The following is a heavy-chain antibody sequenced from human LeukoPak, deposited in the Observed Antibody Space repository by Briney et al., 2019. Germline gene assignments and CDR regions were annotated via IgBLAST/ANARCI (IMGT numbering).Heavy chain of an antibody. V-gene: IGHV1-46*01. D-gene: IGHD1-26*01. CDR3: ARDNSVGDTAWWFDP. Sequence: ASVKVSCKTSRYTFTTYFIHWVRQAPGQGLEWMGIINPNGGGATYAQRLQGRITMTSAMSTTTIYMDLSSLRSEDTAVYYCARDNSVGDTAWWFDPWGQGTLVTVSS. CDR2: INPNGGGA. J-gene: IGHJ5*02. CDR1: RYTFTTYF.